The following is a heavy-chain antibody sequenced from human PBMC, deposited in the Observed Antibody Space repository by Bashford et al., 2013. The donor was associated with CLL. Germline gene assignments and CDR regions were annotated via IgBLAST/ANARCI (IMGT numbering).Heavy chain of an antibody. J-gene: IGHJ4*02. V-gene: IGHV2-5*02. D-gene: IGHD4/OR15-4a*01. CDR1: GFSLNTRQLA. Sequence: SGPTLVKPTQTLTLTCSCSGFSLNTRQLAVGWIRQSPVKALEWLAVIYWDDDDRYSPSLKNRLTITKDSSKKEVVLTMTNMDPVDTGTYYCALANASKTSGALLFDYWGQGTLVTVSS. CDR3: ALANASKTSGALLFDY. CDR2: IYWDDDD.